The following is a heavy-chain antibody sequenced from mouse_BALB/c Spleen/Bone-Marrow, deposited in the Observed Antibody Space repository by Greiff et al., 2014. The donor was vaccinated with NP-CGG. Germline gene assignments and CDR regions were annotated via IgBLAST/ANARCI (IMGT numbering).Heavy chain of an antibody. Sequence: VHVKQSGPELVKPGASVKISCKASGYSFTGYFMNXXXXXXGXSLEWIXRINPYNGDTFYNQKFKGKATLTVDKSSSTAHMEXXXXXSEDSAVYYCGRVYYYGSSYFDYWGQGTTLTVSS. J-gene: IGHJ2*01. V-gene: IGHV1-20*02. CDR3: GRVYYYGSSYFDY. CDR1: GYSFTGYF. D-gene: IGHD1-1*01. CDR2: INPYNGDT.